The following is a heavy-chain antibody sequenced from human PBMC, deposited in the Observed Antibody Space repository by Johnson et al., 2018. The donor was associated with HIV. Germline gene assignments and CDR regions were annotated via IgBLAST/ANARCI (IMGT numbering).Heavy chain of an antibody. CDR1: GFTFSSYA. Sequence: QVQLVESGGGVVQPGRSLRLSCAASGFTFSSYAMHWVRQAPGKGLEWVAFISYDGGNKYYGASVKGRFTVSRDNSKNTLSLQMNSLRPEDTAVYYCAVGIQLWFASEGDAFDIWGQGTMVAVSP. CDR2: ISYDGGNK. J-gene: IGHJ3*02. V-gene: IGHV3-30*04. CDR3: AVGIQLWFASEGDAFDI. D-gene: IGHD5-18*01.